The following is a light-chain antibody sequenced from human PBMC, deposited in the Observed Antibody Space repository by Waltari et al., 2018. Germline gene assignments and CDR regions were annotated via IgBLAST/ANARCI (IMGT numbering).Light chain of an antibody. J-gene: IGKJ3*01. CDR2: NAS. Sequence: EIILTQSPVTLSSSPGERATLSCRASQSVGSSLVWYQHKPGQPPRRLIYNASKRATGISDRFSGTGSETDFTLTSSSLVPVDFAVYCCQQRSHFYTFGPGTRVDVK. CDR3: QQRSHFYT. V-gene: IGKV3-11*01. CDR1: QSVGSS.